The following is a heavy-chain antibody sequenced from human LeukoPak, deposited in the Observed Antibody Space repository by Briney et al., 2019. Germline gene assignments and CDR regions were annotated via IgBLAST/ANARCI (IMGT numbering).Heavy chain of an antibody. J-gene: IGHJ4*02. CDR3: ARAVGHIVVVPAAGFDY. V-gene: IGHV1-2*02. Sequence: ASVKVSCKASGYTFTGYYMHWVRQAPGQGLEWMGCIHPNSGGTNYAQKFQGRVTMTRDTSISTAYMELSRLRSDDTAVYYCARAVGHIVVVPAAGFDYWGQGTLVTVSS. CDR2: IHPNSGGT. CDR1: GYTFTGYY. D-gene: IGHD2-2*01.